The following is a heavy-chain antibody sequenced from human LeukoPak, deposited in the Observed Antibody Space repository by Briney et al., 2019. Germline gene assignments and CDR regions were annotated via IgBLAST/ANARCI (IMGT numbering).Heavy chain of an antibody. D-gene: IGHD1-26*01. J-gene: IGHJ4*02. CDR2: INHSGST. V-gene: IGHV4-34*01. CDR3: ARGVGASYD. CDR1: GGSLSGYY. Sequence: SETLSLTCAVYGGSLSGYYWSWIRQPPGKGLEWIGEINHSGSTNYNPSLKSRVTISVDTSKNQFSLKLSSVTAADTAVYYCARGVGASYDWGQGTLVTVSS.